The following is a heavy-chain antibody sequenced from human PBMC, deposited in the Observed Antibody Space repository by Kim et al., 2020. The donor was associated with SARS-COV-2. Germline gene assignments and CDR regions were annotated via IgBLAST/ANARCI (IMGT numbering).Heavy chain of an antibody. V-gene: IGHV3-7*04. Sequence: GGSLRLSCAASGFTFSSYWMSWVRQAPGKGLEWVANIKQDGSEKYYVDSVKGRFTISRDNAKNSLYLQMNSLRAEDTAVYYCARGSPEPFRILNFDYWGQGTLVTVSS. J-gene: IGHJ4*02. CDR2: IKQDGSEK. D-gene: IGHD2-8*01. CDR3: ARGSPEPFRILNFDY. CDR1: GFTFSSYW.